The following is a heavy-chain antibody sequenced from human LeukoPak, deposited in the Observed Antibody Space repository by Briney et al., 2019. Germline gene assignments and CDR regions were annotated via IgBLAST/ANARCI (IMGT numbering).Heavy chain of an antibody. V-gene: IGHV1-8*03. CDR3: ARDLTPYYYDSSGSRSYFDY. CDR1: GYTFTRYD. CDR2: MNPKSGNT. D-gene: IGHD3-22*01. Sequence: ASVKVSCKASGYTFTRYDINWVRQATGQGLEWMGWMNPKSGNTGHAQKFQGRVTITRDTSISTVYMELSSLRSDDTAVYYCARDLTPYYYDSSGSRSYFDYWGQGTLVTVSS. J-gene: IGHJ4*02.